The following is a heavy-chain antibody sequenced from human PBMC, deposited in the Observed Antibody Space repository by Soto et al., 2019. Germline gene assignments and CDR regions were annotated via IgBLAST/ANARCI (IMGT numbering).Heavy chain of an antibody. CDR2: ISGSGGST. D-gene: IGHD3-10*01. CDR3: AKETYYYGSGSYRDYYYYGMDV. Sequence: GGSLRLSCAASGFTFSSYAMSWVRQAPGKGLEWVSAISGSGGSTYYADSVKGRFTISRDNSKNTLYLQMNSLRAEDTAVYYCAKETYYYGSGSYRDYYYYGMDVWGQGTTVTVSS. CDR1: GFTFSSYA. V-gene: IGHV3-23*01. J-gene: IGHJ6*02.